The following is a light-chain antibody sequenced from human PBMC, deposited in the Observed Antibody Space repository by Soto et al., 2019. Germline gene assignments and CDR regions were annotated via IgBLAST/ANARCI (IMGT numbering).Light chain of an antibody. J-gene: IGLJ1*01. Sequence: QSALTQPRSVSGSHGQSVTISCTGTSSDVGGYNYVAWYQQHPGKAPKLMIYDVSERPSGVPDRFSGSKSGNTASLTISGLQAEDEADYYCCSYAGRFYVFGTGTKLTVL. CDR2: DVS. CDR3: CSYAGRFYV. CDR1: SSDVGGYNY. V-gene: IGLV2-11*01.